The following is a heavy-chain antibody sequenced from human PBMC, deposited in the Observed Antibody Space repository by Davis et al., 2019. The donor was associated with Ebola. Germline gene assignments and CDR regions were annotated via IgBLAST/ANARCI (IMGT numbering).Heavy chain of an antibody. CDR2: IKSKTDGGKK. Sequence: GESLKISCAASGFTFSNAWMSWVRQAPGKGLEWVGRIKSKTDGGKKDYAAPVKGRFTISRDDSKNTMYLQMNSLKTEDTAVYYCARQGARDLTPRYFQHWGQGTLVTVSS. V-gene: IGHV3-15*01. D-gene: IGHD2-15*01. CDR1: GFTFSNAW. J-gene: IGHJ1*01. CDR3: ARQGARDLTPRYFQH.